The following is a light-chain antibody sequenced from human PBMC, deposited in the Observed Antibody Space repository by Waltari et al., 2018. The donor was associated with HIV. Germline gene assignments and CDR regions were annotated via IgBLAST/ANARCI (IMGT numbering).Light chain of an antibody. CDR1: QSVLYSSNNENY. V-gene: IGKV4-1*01. Sequence: DIVMTQFPDSLAVSLGAVATLNCKSSQSVLYSSNNENYLAWYQQKAGQPPKLLIYWASTRESGVPGRFSGSGSGTDFTLTISSLQAEDVAVYYCQQYYSTPYSFGQGTKLEIK. CDR3: QQYYSTPYS. CDR2: WAS. J-gene: IGKJ2*03.